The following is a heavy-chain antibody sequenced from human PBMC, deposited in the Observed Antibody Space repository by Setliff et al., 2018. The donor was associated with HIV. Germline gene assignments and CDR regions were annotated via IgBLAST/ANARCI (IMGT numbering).Heavy chain of an antibody. D-gene: IGHD3-22*01. CDR2: IYTSGST. Sequence: SETLSLTCTVSGGSISSYYWSWIRQPAGKGLEWIGRIYTSGSTNYNPSLKSRVTMSVDTSKNLFSLKLSSVTAADTAVYFCARIDYYDSRGFYSVRAFDLWGQGTMVTVSS. J-gene: IGHJ3*01. CDR1: GGSISSYY. CDR3: ARIDYYDSRGFYSVRAFDL. V-gene: IGHV4-4*07.